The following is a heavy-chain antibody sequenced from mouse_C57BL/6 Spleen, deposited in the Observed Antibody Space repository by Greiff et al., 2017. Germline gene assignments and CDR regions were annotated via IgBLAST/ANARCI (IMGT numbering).Heavy chain of an antibody. D-gene: IGHD1-1*01. Sequence: VQLQQPGAELVKPGASVKLSCKASGYTFTSYWMHWVKQRPGRGLEWIGRIDPNSGGTTYNEKFKSKATLTVDKPSSTAYMQLSSLTSEDSAVYYCAREDYYGPPFAYWGQGTLVTVSA. CDR2: IDPNSGGT. CDR3: AREDYYGPPFAY. CDR1: GYTFTSYW. J-gene: IGHJ3*01. V-gene: IGHV1-72*01.